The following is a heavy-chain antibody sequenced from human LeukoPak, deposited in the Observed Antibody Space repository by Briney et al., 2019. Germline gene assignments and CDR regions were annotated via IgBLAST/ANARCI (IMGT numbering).Heavy chain of an antibody. Sequence: PGGSLRLSCAASGFTFSSYSMDWVRQAPGKGLEWVSYISSSSSTIYYADSVKGRFTISRDNAKNSLYLQMNNLRAEDTAVYYCARSSTYYYGSGSPFDYWGQGTLVTVSS. CDR3: ARSSTYYYGSGSPFDY. J-gene: IGHJ4*02. CDR2: ISSSSSTI. D-gene: IGHD3-10*01. CDR1: GFTFSSYS. V-gene: IGHV3-48*04.